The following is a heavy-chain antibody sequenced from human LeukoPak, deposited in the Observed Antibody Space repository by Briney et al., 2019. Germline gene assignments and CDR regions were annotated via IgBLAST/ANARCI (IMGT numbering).Heavy chain of an antibody. V-gene: IGHV4-34*01. D-gene: IGHD2-2*01. J-gene: IGHJ4*02. CDR3: ARSRPAPKEFDH. CDR1: GGPFSGYF. CDR2: IHNSGTT. Sequence: SETLSLTCAVSGGPFSGYFWSWIRQSSGKGLEWIGEIHNSGTTNYNPSLKSRVTMSADTSKNQFSLKLDSVTAADTAVYYCARSRPAPKEFDHWGQGTLVTVSS.